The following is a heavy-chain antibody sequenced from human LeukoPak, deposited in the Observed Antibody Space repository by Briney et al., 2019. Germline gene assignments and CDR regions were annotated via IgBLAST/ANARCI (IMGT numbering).Heavy chain of an antibody. D-gene: IGHD4-17*01. CDR1: GYTFTGYY. CDR3: ARGSDYGDYLAAVY. CDR2: INPNSGDT. V-gene: IGHV1-2*02. Sequence: ASVKVSCKASGYTFTGYYMHWVRQAPGQGLEWMGWINPNSGDTKYAQEFQGRVTMTRDTSISTAYMELSRLTSDDTAVYYCARGSDYGDYLAAVYWGQGTLVTVSS. J-gene: IGHJ4*02.